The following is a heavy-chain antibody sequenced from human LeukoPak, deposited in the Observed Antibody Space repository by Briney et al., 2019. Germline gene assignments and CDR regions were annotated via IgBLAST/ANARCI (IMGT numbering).Heavy chain of an antibody. CDR2: INTDGSDT. D-gene: IGHD1/OR15-1a*01. V-gene: IGHV3-74*01. J-gene: IGHJ3*02. CDR1: GFTFSSYW. Sequence: GGSLRLSCAASGFTFSSYWMSWVRQAPGKGLVWVSHINTDGSDTDYADSVKGRFTISRDNAKNTLYLQMNSLRAEDMAVYYCARDREQFDAFDIWGQGTIVTVSS. CDR3: ARDREQFDAFDI.